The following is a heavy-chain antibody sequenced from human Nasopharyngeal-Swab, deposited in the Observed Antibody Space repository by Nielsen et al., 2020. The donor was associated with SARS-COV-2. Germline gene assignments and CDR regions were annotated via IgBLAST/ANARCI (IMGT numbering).Heavy chain of an antibody. CDR2: IIPIFGTA. V-gene: IGHV1-69*13. J-gene: IGHJ3*02. CDR1: GGTFSSYA. D-gene: IGHD7-27*01. CDR3: ARPANWGSHDAFDI. Sequence: SVKVSCKAPGGTFSSYAISWVRQAPGQGLEWMGGIIPIFGTANYAQKFQGRVTITADESTSTAYMELSSLRSEDTAVYYCARPANWGSHDAFDIWGQGTMVTVSS.